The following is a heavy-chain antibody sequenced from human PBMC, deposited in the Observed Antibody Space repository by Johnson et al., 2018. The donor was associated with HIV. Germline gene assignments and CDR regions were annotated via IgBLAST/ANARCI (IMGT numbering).Heavy chain of an antibody. CDR1: GFTFSSYA. CDR2: ISYDASNK. D-gene: IGHD6-6*01. CDR3: ARDSSNSFRFEMYAFDI. V-gene: IGHV3-30-3*01. J-gene: IGHJ3*02. Sequence: QVQLVESGGGLVQPGRSLRLSRAASGFTFSSYAMHWVRQAPGKGLEWVAVISYDASNKYYADSLKGRFTISRDNSKNTLYLQMNSLRAEDTAVYYCARDSSNSFRFEMYAFDIWGQGTMVTVSS.